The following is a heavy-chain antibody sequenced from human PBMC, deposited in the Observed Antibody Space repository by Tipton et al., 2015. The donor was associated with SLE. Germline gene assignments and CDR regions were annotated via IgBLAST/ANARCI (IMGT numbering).Heavy chain of an antibody. Sequence: LRLSCAVSGYSISSGYYWGWIRQPPGKGLEWLGSIYYSGSTYYNPSLKSRVTISVDTSKNQFSLKLSSVTAADTAVYYCARHPSSFDYYYYYYMDVWGKGTTVTVSS. CDR3: ARHPSSFDYYYYYYMDV. CDR2: IYYSGST. CDR1: GYSISSGYY. J-gene: IGHJ6*03. V-gene: IGHV4-38-2*01.